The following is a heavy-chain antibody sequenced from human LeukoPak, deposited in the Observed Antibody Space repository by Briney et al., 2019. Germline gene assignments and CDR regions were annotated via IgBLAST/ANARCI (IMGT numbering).Heavy chain of an antibody. Sequence: SETLSLTCTVSGGSISSYYWSWIRQPPGKGLEWIGYIYYSGSTNYNPSLKSRVTISVDTSKNQFSLKLSSVTAADTAVYYCARVTYNGSDPNWFDSWGQGTLVTVSS. CDR2: IYYSGST. V-gene: IGHV4-59*01. J-gene: IGHJ5*01. CDR3: ARVTYNGSDPNWFDS. CDR1: GGSISSYY. D-gene: IGHD1-26*01.